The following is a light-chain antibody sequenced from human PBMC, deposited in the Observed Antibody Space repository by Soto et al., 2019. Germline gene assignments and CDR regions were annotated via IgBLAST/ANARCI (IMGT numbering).Light chain of an antibody. CDR3: QQYNNWPTIT. Sequence: EIVFTQSPGTLSLSPGERATLSCRASQSVSSNLAWYQQKPGQAPRLLIYGASTRANGIPASFSGSGSGTELTLTISSLQSEDFAVYDCQQYNNWPTITFGQGTRLEIK. V-gene: IGKV3-15*01. J-gene: IGKJ5*01. CDR1: QSVSSN. CDR2: GAS.